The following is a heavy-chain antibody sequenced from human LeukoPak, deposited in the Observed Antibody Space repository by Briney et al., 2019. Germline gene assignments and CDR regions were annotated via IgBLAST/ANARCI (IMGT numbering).Heavy chain of an antibody. Sequence: ASVKVSCKASGYTFTSYGISWVRQAPGQGLEWMGWISAYNGNTNYAQKLQGRVTMTEDTSTDTAYMELSSLRSEDTAVYYCATDTAMVSFDYWGQGTLVTVSS. J-gene: IGHJ4*02. V-gene: IGHV1-18*01. CDR3: ATDTAMVSFDY. CDR2: ISAYNGNT. D-gene: IGHD5-18*01. CDR1: GYTFTSYG.